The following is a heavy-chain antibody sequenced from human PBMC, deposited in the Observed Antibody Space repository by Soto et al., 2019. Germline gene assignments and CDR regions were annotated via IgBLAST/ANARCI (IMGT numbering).Heavy chain of an antibody. Sequence: QLQLQESGPGLVKPSETLSLTCTVSGGSISSSSYYWGWIRQPPGKGLEWIGSIYYSGSTYYNPSLKSRVTISVDTSKNQFSLKLSSVTAADTAVYYCATAVATKRFVYFDYWGQGTLVTVSS. V-gene: IGHV4-39*01. J-gene: IGHJ4*02. CDR1: GGSISSSSYY. CDR3: ATAVATKRFVYFDY. CDR2: IYYSGST. D-gene: IGHD5-12*01.